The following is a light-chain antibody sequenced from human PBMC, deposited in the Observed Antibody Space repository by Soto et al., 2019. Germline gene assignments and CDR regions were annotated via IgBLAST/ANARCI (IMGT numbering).Light chain of an antibody. V-gene: IGKV3-15*01. CDR1: QSVRGN. J-gene: IGKJ2*01. Sequence: EIVMTQSPATLSVSPGERATLSCRASQSVRGNLAWYQQKPGQAPRLLIYGASTRPTGIPARFSGSGSGTEFTLTISSRQSEDFAVYYCQQYNYWYTFGQGTKLEI. CDR2: GAS. CDR3: QQYNYWYT.